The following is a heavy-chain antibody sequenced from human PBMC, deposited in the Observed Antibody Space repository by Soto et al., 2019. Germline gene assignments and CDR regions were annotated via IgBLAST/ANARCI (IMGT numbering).Heavy chain of an antibody. V-gene: IGHV1-69*06. Sequence: SVKVSCKTSGGTFSSYAISWVRQAPGQGLEWMGGIVPLFRTTNYAQKFQGRVTITADTSTSTVYMELSGLRSDDTAVYYCAREAAAAGLYYYYYYGMDVWGQGTTVTVYS. CDR2: IVPLFRTT. CDR3: AREAAAAGLYYYYYYGMDV. J-gene: IGHJ6*02. CDR1: GGTFSSYA. D-gene: IGHD6-13*01.